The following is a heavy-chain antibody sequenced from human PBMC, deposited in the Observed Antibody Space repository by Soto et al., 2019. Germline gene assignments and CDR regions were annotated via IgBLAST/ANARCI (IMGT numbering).Heavy chain of an antibody. CDR2: ISGSAGST. V-gene: IGHV3-23*01. CDR3: ARVADSYYYGGMDV. J-gene: IGHJ6*02. CDR1: GLTFGSYG. Sequence: AGGSLRLSCAASGLTFGSYGMSWVRQAPGKGLEWVSAISGSAGSTYHADSVKGRFTISRDNSKNTLYLQMNNLRAEDSAVYYCARVADSYYYGGMDVWGQGTTVTVSS.